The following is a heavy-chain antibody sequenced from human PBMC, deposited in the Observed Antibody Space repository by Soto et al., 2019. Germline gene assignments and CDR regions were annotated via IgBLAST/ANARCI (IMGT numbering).Heavy chain of an antibody. D-gene: IGHD3-10*01. Sequence: QVQLVQSGAEVKKPGSSVKVSCKASGGSFSSYAITWVRQAPGQGLEGMGAIIPMFGTPRYAQKFQGRVTITADESTSTAYMELSSLRSEDTAVYYCARDLSGSYFGYFDYWGQGILVTVSS. V-gene: IGHV1-69*01. CDR1: GGSFSSYA. CDR2: IIPMFGTP. CDR3: ARDLSGSYFGYFDY. J-gene: IGHJ4*02.